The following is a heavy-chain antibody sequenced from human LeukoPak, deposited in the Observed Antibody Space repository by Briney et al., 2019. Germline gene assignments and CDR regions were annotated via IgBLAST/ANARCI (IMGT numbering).Heavy chain of an antibody. Sequence: GGSLRLSCAASGFTFSSYGMHWVRQAPGKGLEWVAVIWYDGSNKYYADSVKGRFTISRDNSKNTLYLQMNSLRAEDTAVYYCAKDPSKAAAGDWGQGTLVTVSS. J-gene: IGHJ4*02. V-gene: IGHV3-33*06. CDR1: GFTFSSYG. CDR2: IWYDGSNK. D-gene: IGHD6-13*01. CDR3: AKDPSKAAAGD.